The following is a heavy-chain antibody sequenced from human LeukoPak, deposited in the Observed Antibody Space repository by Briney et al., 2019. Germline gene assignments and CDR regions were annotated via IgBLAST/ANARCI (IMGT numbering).Heavy chain of an antibody. Sequence: NPSETLSLTCAVSGGSISSSNWWSWVRQPPGKGLEWIGEIYHSGSTNYNPSLKSRVTISVDKSKNQFSLKLSSVTAADTAVYYCARVRVIAAALFYFGYWGQGTLVTVSS. J-gene: IGHJ4*02. V-gene: IGHV4-4*02. CDR1: GGSISSSNW. CDR3: ARVRVIAAALFYFGY. CDR2: IYHSGST. D-gene: IGHD6-13*01.